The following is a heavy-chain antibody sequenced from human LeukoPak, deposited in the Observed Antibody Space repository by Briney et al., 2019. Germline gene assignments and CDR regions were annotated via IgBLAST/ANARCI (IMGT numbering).Heavy chain of an antibody. CDR2: IRGNGIST. V-gene: IGHV3-23*01. CDR1: GFTFTNYA. CDR3: ARDGLDP. Sequence: GGSLRLSCAPSGFTFTNYAMSWGSPAPGKGLEWVSGIRGNGISTYYAISVKGRFTISRDNYKSTLYLQMDSLRADDTAVYYCARDGLDPWGQGTLVTVSS. J-gene: IGHJ5*02.